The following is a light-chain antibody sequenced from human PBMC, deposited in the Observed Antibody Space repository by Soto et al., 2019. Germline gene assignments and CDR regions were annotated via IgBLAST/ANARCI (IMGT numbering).Light chain of an antibody. Sequence: QSVLAQPPSVSGVPGQRVSISCTGSTSNIGAPYDVHWYQHHPGTAPKLLIYGDNNRPSGVPDRFSGSKSGTSASLAITRLQAEDEADYYCQSYDISLHNYVFGHGTKVTVL. CDR2: GDN. V-gene: IGLV1-40*01. CDR1: TSNIGAPYD. CDR3: QSYDISLHNYV. J-gene: IGLJ1*01.